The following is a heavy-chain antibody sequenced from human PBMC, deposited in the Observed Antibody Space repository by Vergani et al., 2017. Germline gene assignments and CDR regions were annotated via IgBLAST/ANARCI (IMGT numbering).Heavy chain of an antibody. D-gene: IGHD1-26*01. V-gene: IGHV3-64*01. J-gene: IGHJ5*02. CDR2: INSNGGFT. CDR3: ARAGNGYYLS. Sequence: EVEVVESGGGLVQPGGSLRLSCAASGFSFSSSDMHWVRQAPGKGLQYVSAINSNGGFTYYTNSVKGRFTISRDNSKNTLYLQMGGLRPEDMAVYYCARAGNGYYLSWGQGTLVTVSS. CDR1: GFSFSSSD.